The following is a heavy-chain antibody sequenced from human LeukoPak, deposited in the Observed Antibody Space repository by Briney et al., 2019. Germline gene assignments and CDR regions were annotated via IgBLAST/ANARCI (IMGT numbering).Heavy chain of an antibody. CDR3: ARDHRQLHGMDV. CDR2: ISSSGTYI. CDR1: GFTFSSYS. J-gene: IGHJ6*02. V-gene: IGHV3-21*01. Sequence: GGSLRLSCAASGFTFSSYSMNWVRQAPGKGLEWVAFISSSGTYIYYGESGKGRFTISRDNAKNSLYLQMNSLRAEDTAVYYCARDHRQLHGMDVWGQGTTVTVSS. D-gene: IGHD5-18*01.